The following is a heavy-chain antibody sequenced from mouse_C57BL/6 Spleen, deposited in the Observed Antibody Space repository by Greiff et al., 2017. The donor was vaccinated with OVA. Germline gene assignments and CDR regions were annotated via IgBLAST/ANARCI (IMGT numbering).Heavy chain of an antibody. D-gene: IGHD1-1*01. CDR1: GFNIKDYY. Sequence: EVQLQQSGAELVRPGASVKLSCTASGFNIKDYYMHWVKQRPEQGLEWIGRIDPEDGDTEYAPKFQGKATMTADTSSNTAYLQLSSLTSEDTAVYYCTTFYYGSSHYFDYWGQGTTLTVSS. CDR2: IDPEDGDT. CDR3: TTFYYGSSHYFDY. J-gene: IGHJ2*01. V-gene: IGHV14-1*01.